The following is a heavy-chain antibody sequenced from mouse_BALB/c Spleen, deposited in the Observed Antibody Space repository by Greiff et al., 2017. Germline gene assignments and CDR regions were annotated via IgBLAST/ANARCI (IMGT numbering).Heavy chain of an antibody. Sequence: QVQLQQSGAELVRPGTSVKVSCKASGYAFTNYLLEWVKQRPGHGLEWIGVINPGSGGTNYNEKFKGKATLTADKSSSTAYMQLSSLTSDDSAVYYCAREDAMDYWGQGTSVTVSA. CDR3: AREDAMDY. J-gene: IGHJ4*01. CDR2: INPGSGGT. CDR1: GYAFTNYL. V-gene: IGHV1-54*01.